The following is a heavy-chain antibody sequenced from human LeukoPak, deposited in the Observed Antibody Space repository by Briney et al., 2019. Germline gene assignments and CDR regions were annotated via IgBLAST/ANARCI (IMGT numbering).Heavy chain of an antibody. CDR1: GYTFTGYH. D-gene: IGHD6-25*01. CDR2: INPNSGGT. V-gene: IGHV1-2*02. J-gene: IGHJ4*02. CDR3: SRPGYTSGWIRGDFGH. Sequence: ASVKVSCKASGYTFTGYHIHWVRQAPGQGLEWMGWINPNSGGTSYARRFQGRVTMTRDTSISTAYMELSSLRSDDTAVYYCSRPGYTSGWIRGDFGHWGLGTLVTVSS.